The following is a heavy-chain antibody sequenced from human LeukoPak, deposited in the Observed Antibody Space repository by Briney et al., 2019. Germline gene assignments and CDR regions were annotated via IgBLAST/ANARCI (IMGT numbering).Heavy chain of an antibody. J-gene: IGHJ4*02. CDR3: ARDEYYYDSSGYYSFDY. CDR1: GVSISSYY. CDR2: IHNSGST. V-gene: IGHV4-4*07. D-gene: IGHD3-22*01. Sequence: SETLSLTCTVSGVSISSYYWSWIRQPAGKGLEWIGSIHNSGSTNYHPSLKSRLTISVDTSKNQFSLKLSSANAADTAVYYCARDEYYYDSSGYYSFDYWGQGTLVTVSS.